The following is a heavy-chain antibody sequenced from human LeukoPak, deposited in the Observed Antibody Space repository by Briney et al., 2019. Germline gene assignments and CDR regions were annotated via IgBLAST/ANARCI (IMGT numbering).Heavy chain of an antibody. Sequence: SETLSLTCTVSGGSISSYYWSWIRQPPGKGLEWIGYMYYSGSTNYNPSLKSRVTISVDTSKNQFSLKLSSVTAADTAVYYCASGAYSYYYVDVWGKGTTVTISS. J-gene: IGHJ6*03. V-gene: IGHV4-59*01. D-gene: IGHD1-26*01. CDR3: ASGAYSYYYVDV. CDR2: MYYSGST. CDR1: GGSISSYY.